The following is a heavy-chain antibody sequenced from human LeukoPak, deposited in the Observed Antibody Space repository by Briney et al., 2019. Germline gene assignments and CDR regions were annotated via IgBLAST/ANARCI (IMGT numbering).Heavy chain of an antibody. CDR2: TYYRSKWYN. CDR3: ARRLTQYDCFDP. D-gene: IGHD2-2*01. V-gene: IGHV6-1*01. Sequence: PSQTLSLTCAISGDSVSNNIAAWTWIRQSPSRGLEWLGRTYYRSKWYNDYAVSVRGRITVNPDTSKNQFSLHLNSVTPEDTAVYYCARRLTQYDCFDPWGQGILVTVSS. CDR1: GDSVSNNIAA. J-gene: IGHJ5*02.